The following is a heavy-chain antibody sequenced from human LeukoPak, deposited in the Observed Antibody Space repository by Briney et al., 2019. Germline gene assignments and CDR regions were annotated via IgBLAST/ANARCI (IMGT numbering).Heavy chain of an antibody. J-gene: IGHJ4*02. D-gene: IGHD6-13*01. V-gene: IGHV3-23*01. CDR1: GFTFSSYA. Sequence: PGGSLRLSCAASGFTFSSYAMNWVRQAPGKGLEWVSAISGSGGSTYYADSVKGRFTISRDNSKNTLYLQMNSLRAEDTAVYYCAKDQRGSIAAAGATDYWGQGTLVTVYS. CDR2: ISGSGGST. CDR3: AKDQRGSIAAAGATDY.